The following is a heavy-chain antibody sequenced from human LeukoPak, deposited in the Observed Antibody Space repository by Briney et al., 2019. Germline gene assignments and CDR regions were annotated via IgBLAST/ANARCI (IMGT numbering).Heavy chain of an antibody. CDR3: AREVAGTDYFDY. CDR2: IYSGGST. Sequence: GGSLRLSCAASGFTVSSNYMSWVRQAPGKGLEWVSVIYSGGSTYYADSVKGRFTISRDNSKITLYLQMNSLRAEDTAVYYCAREVAGTDYFDYWGQGTLVTVSS. D-gene: IGHD6-19*01. V-gene: IGHV3-53*01. CDR1: GFTVSSNY. J-gene: IGHJ4*02.